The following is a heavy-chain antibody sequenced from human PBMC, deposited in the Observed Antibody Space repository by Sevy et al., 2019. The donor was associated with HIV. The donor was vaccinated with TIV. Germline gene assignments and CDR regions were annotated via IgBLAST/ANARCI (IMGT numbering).Heavy chain of an antibody. CDR1: GFTFSSYE. CDR3: ARDRGPVTLYYYGMDV. D-gene: IGHD4-17*01. CDR2: ISSSGSTI. Sequence: GGSLRLSCAASGFTFSSYEMNWVRQAPGKGLEWVSYISSSGSTIYYADSVKGRFTISRDNAKNSLYLQMNSLRAEDTAVYDCARDRGPVTLYYYGMDVWGQGTTVTVSS. V-gene: IGHV3-48*03. J-gene: IGHJ6*02.